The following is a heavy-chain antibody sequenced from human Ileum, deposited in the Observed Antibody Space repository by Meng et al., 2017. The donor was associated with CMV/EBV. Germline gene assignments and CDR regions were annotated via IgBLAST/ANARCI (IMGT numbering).Heavy chain of an antibody. CDR2: IYTGGSP. CDR1: GGSIRNYY. V-gene: IGHV4-4*07. Sequence: HVHLQESGPGLVKPSETLSLTCTVSGGSIRNYYWSWIRQPAGKGLEWIGRIYTGGSPNYNPSLYSRVTMSLDTSKNQFSLKLNSVTAADTAVYYCARLNYYDSREFDYWGQGTLVTVSS. J-gene: IGHJ4*02. D-gene: IGHD3-22*01. CDR3: ARLNYYDSREFDY.